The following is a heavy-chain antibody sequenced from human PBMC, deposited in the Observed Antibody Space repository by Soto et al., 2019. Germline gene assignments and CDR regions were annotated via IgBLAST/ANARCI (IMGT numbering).Heavy chain of an antibody. CDR3: ARVVKAGDYGDYGRYYCDY. J-gene: IGHJ4*01. CDR1: GYTFTTYG. CDR2: ISAYSGNT. D-gene: IGHD4-17*01. V-gene: IGHV1-18*04. Sequence: QVQLVQSGAEVKKPGASVKVSCKASGYTFTTYGITWVRQAPGQGLEWMGWISAYSGNTNYAQKLQGRLTVTTDTSTNTSDMDLTSLRSADTAVYYCARVVKAGDYGDYGRYYCDYWGHGTLVTFSS.